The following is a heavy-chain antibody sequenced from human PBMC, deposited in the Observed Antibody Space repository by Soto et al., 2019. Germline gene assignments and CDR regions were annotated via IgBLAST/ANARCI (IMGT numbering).Heavy chain of an antibody. V-gene: IGHV3-33*01. CDR1: GFTLSSYG. CDR2: IWYDGSNK. J-gene: IGHJ5*02. Sequence: LRLSCAASGFTLSSYGMHWVRQAPGKGLEWVAVIWYDGSNKYYADSVKGRFTISRDNSKNTLYLQMNSLRAEDTAVYYCARDRGGRRWLSTGWFDPWGQGTLVTVSS. CDR3: ARDRGGRRWLSTGWFDP. D-gene: IGHD3-10*01.